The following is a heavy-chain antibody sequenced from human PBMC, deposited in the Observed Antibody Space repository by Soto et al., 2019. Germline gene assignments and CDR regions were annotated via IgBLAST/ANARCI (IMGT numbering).Heavy chain of an antibody. D-gene: IGHD3-22*01. V-gene: IGHV3-23*01. CDR1: GFTFSSYA. CDR3: AKEGYYYDSSGSNAFDI. CDR2: ISGSGGST. J-gene: IGHJ3*02. Sequence: GGSLRLSCAASGFTFSSYAMSWVRQAPGKGLEWVSAISGSGGSTYYADSVKGRFTISRDNSKNTLYLQMNSLRAEDTAVYYCAKEGYYYDSSGSNAFDIWGQGTMVTVSS.